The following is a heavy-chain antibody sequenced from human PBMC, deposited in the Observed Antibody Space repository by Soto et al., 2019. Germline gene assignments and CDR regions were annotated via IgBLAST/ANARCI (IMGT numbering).Heavy chain of an antibody. D-gene: IGHD4-17*01. J-gene: IGHJ5*02. CDR2: INHSGST. CDR1: GGSFSGYY. Sequence: QVQLQQWGAGLLKPSETLSLTCAVYGGSFSGYYWSWIRQPPGKGLEWIGEINHSGSTNYNPSLKSRVTLSVDTSKNQFSLKLSSVPAADTAGYLCPSSPLYGAQSWGGSWGQGTLVNVSS. CDR3: PSSPLYGAQSWGGS. V-gene: IGHV4-34*01.